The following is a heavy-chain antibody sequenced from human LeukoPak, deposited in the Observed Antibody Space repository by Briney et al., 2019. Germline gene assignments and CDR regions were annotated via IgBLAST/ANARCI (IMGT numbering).Heavy chain of an antibody. J-gene: IGHJ4*02. CDR3: AKFTYDSSGYYDY. D-gene: IGHD3-22*01. Sequence: PGGSLRLSCAASGFTFSSYAMSWVRQAPGKGLEWVSAISGSGGSTYYADSVKGRFTIFRDNSKNTLYLQMNSLSAEDTAVYYCAKFTYDSSGYYDYWGQGTLVTVSS. V-gene: IGHV3-23*01. CDR1: GFTFSSYA. CDR2: ISGSGGST.